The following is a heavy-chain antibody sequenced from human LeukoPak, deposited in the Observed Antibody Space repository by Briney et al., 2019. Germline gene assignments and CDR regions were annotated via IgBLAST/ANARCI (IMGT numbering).Heavy chain of an antibody. CDR1: GGSFSGYY. J-gene: IGHJ5*02. CDR2: INHSGST. D-gene: IGHD1-26*01. CDR3: ARGRRSRNCFDP. Sequence: SETLSLTCAVYGGSFSGYYWSWIRQPPGKGLEWIGEINHSGSTNYNPSLKSRVTISVDTSKNQFSLKLSSVTAADTAVYYCARGRRSRNCFDPWGQGTLVTVPS. V-gene: IGHV4-34*01.